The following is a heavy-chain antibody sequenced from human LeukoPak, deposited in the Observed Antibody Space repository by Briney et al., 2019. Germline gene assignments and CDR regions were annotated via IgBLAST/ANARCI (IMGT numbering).Heavy chain of an antibody. CDR2: IYYSGST. D-gene: IGHD2-2*01. V-gene: IGHV4-61*01. CDR3: ARDWAYFGSSTGFDY. J-gene: IGHJ4*02. Sequence: PSETLSLTCTVSGVSISSSNSYWGWIRQPPGKGLEWIGYIYYSGSTNYNPSLKSRVTISVKTSKNQFSLKLSSVTAADTAVYYCARDWAYFGSSTGFDYWGQGTLVTVSS. CDR1: GVSISSSNSY.